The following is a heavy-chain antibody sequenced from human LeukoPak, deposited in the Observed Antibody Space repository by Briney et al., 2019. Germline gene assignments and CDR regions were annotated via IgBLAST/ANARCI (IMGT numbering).Heavy chain of an antibody. J-gene: IGHJ6*02. Sequence: GGSLRLSCAASGFTFSSYWMSWVRQAPGKGLEWVANIKQDGGEKYYVDSVKGRLTISRDNAKNSLYLQMNSLRAEDTAVYYCARDCSTSCYYDYYYGMDVWGQGTTVTVSS. V-gene: IGHV3-7*03. D-gene: IGHD2-2*01. CDR1: GFTFSSYW. CDR3: ARDCSTSCYYDYYYGMDV. CDR2: IKQDGGEK.